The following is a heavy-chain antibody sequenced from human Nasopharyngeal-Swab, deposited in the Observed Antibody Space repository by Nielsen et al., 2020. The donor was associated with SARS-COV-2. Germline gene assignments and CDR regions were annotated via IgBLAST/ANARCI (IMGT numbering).Heavy chain of an antibody. J-gene: IGHJ6*02. V-gene: IGHV3-23*03. CDR3: ANLLFSSSWYEGYYYGMDV. Sequence: GGSLRLSCAASGFTFSSYAMSWVRQAPGKGLEWVSVIYSGGSGTYYADSVKGRFTISRDNSKNTLYLQMNSLRAEDTAVYYCANLLFSSSWYEGYYYGMDVWGQGTTVTVSS. CDR2: IYSGGSGT. D-gene: IGHD6-13*01. CDR1: GFTFSSYA.